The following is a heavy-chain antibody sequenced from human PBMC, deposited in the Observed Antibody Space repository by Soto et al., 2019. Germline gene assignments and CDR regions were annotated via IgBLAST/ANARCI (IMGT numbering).Heavy chain of an antibody. D-gene: IGHD3-9*01. CDR2: INPNSGGT. J-gene: IGHJ4*02. CDR1: GYTFTGYY. V-gene: IGHV1-2*02. CDR3: ARVRDILTALDY. Sequence: ASVKVSCKASGYTFTGYYMHWVRQAPGQGLEWMGWINPNSGGTNYAQKFQGRVTMTRDTSISTAYMELSRLRSDDTAVHYCARVRDILTALDYWGQGTLVTVSS.